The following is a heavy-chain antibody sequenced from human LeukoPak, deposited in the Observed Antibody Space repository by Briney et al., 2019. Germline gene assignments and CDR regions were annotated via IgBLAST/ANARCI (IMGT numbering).Heavy chain of an antibody. CDR1: GFTFHTSA. Sequence: SVKVSCKASGFTFHTSAMQWVRQARGQRLEWIGWIVLGSGNTVYSHKFHDRVIITRDMSTSTGYMELDSLGSEDTAVYYCAAQRGASLHDFWSTRLFDPWGQGTLVTVSS. D-gene: IGHD3-3*01. J-gene: IGHJ5*02. CDR3: AAQRGASLHDFWSTRLFDP. CDR2: IVLGSGNT. V-gene: IGHV1-58*02.